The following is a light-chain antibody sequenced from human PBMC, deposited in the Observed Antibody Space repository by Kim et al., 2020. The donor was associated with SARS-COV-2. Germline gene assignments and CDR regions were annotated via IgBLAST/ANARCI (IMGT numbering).Light chain of an antibody. Sequence: AAGVDRVTITCRGSQGIVNYLSWLHQKPRKAPKSLIYCTSNFQIGVPSRFIGSGSVTDFTLSIISLLPEDFATYYCQQHNSYPFTFGHGTRLEIK. V-gene: IGKV1-16*01. CDR1: QGIVNY. J-gene: IGKJ5*01. CDR3: QQHNSYPFT. CDR2: CTS.